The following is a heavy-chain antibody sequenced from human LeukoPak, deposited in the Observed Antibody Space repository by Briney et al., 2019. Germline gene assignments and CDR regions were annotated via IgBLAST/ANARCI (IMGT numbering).Heavy chain of an antibody. V-gene: IGHV3-30-3*01. J-gene: IGHJ5*02. D-gene: IGHD6-19*01. CDR1: GFTFSSYA. CDR2: ISYDGSNK. Sequence: QTGGSLRLSCAASGFTFSSYAMHWVRQAPGKGLEWVAVISYDGSNKYYADSVKGRFTISRDNSKNTLYLQMNSLRAEDTAVYYCARAVAGTHWLDPWGQGTLVTVSS. CDR3: ARAVAGTHWLDP.